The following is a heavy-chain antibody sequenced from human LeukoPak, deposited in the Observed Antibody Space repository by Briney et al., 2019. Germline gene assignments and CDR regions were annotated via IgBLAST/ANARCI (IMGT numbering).Heavy chain of an antibody. CDR2: INSDGSST. D-gene: IGHD3-10*01. CDR3: ASSYGSGGDWFDP. Sequence: GGSLRLSCAASGFTFSSYWMHWARQAPGKGLVWVSRINSDGSSTSYADSVKGRFTISRDNAKNTLYLQMNSLRAEDTAVYYCASSYGSGGDWFDPWGQGTLVTVSS. V-gene: IGHV3-74*01. CDR1: GFTFSSYW. J-gene: IGHJ5*02.